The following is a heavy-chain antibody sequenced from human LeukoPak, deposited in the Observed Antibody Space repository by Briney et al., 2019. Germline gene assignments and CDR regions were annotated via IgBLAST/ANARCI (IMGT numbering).Heavy chain of an antibody. CDR3: ARDFLRDTAIIIGDAFDI. CDR2: ITSSSNYK. Sequence: GGSLRLSCAASGFTFSSYSMNWVRQAPGQGLEWVSSITSSSNYKYYADSVRGRFTISRDNAKNSLYLQMNSLRAEDTAVYYCARDFLRDTAIIIGDAFDIWGQGTMVTVSS. CDR1: GFTFSSYS. V-gene: IGHV3-21*01. D-gene: IGHD5-18*01. J-gene: IGHJ3*02.